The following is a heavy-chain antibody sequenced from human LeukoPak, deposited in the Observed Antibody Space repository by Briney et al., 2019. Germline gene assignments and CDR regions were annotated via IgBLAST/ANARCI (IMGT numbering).Heavy chain of an antibody. CDR2: INHSGST. D-gene: IGHD3-22*01. CDR1: GGSFSGYY. Sequence: PSETLSLTCAVYGGSFSGYYWSWIRQPPGKGLEWIGEINHSGSTNYNPSLKGRVTISVDTSKNQFSLKLSSVTAADTAVYYCAQYDSTPLYDYWGQGTLVTVSS. CDR3: AQYDSTPLYDY. J-gene: IGHJ4*02. V-gene: IGHV4-34*01.